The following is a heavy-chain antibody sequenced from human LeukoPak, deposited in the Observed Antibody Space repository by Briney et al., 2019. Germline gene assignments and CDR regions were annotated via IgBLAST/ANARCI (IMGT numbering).Heavy chain of an antibody. V-gene: IGHV1-18*01. Sequence: AASVKVSCKASGYTFSNYAISWVRQAPGQGLQWMGWISGSNGRTKYSQQVQDRVTMTTDPSTSTVYMELRSLTSDDTAVYYCAREDYGDYDEDYNWFDPWGQGTLVIVSS. CDR1: GYTFSNYA. CDR3: AREDYGDYDEDYNWFDP. CDR2: ISGSNGRT. D-gene: IGHD4-17*01. J-gene: IGHJ5*02.